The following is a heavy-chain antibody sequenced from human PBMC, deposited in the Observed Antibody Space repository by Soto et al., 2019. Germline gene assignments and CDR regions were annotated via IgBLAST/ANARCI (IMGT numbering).Heavy chain of an antibody. J-gene: IGHJ4*02. D-gene: IGHD6-13*01. CDR1: GFTFSSYA. CDR3: AKEQKDSSSWSELNY. V-gene: IGHV3-23*01. CDR2: ISGSGGST. Sequence: EVQLLESGGGLVQPGGSLRLSCAASGFTFSSYAMSWVRQAPGKGLEWVSAISGSGGSTYYADSVKGRFTISRDNSXXQLYLQMNSLRAEDTAVYYCAKEQKDSSSWSELNYWGQGTLVSVSS.